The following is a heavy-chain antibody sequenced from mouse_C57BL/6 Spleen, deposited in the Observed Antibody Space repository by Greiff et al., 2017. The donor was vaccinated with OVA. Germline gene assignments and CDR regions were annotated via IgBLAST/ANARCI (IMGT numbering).Heavy chain of an antibody. CDR2: INPNYGTT. CDR3: ARRGYYYGSSYVRAMDY. J-gene: IGHJ4*01. CDR1: GYSFTDYN. V-gene: IGHV1-39*01. D-gene: IGHD1-1*01. Sequence: LEESGPELVKPGASVKISCKASGYSFTDYNMNWVKQSNGKSLEWIGVINPNYGTTSYNQKFKGKATLTVDQSSSTAYMQLNSLTSEDSAVYYCARRGYYYGSSYVRAMDYWGQGTSVTVSS.